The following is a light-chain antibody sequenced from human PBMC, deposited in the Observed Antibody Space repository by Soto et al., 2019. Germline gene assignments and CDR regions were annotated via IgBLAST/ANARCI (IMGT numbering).Light chain of an antibody. Sequence: QSALTQPASVSGSPGQSITISCTGTSSDVGSYNLVSWYQHRPGKAPKLMIYEGSERPSGVSTRFSASKSGNTASLTISGLQAEDEADYYCCSYAGSSTPNWVFGGGTKVTVL. V-gene: IGLV2-23*01. CDR1: SSDVGSYNL. CDR2: EGS. CDR3: CSYAGSSTPNWV. J-gene: IGLJ3*02.